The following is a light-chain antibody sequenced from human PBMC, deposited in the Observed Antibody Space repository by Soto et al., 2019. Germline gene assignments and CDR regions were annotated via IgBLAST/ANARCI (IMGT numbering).Light chain of an antibody. CDR2: DVS. J-gene: IGLJ1*01. V-gene: IGLV2-11*01. Sequence: QSALTQPRSVSGSPGQSVTISCTGTSSDVGGYNYVSWYQQHPGKAPKLMIYDVSKRPSGVPDRFSGSKSGNTASLTISGLQDEDEADYYFCSSAGSYTYVFGTGTKLTVL. CDR3: CSSAGSYTYV. CDR1: SSDVGGYNY.